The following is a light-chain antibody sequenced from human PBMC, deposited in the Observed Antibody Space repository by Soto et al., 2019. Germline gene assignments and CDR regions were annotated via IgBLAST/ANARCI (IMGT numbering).Light chain of an antibody. V-gene: IGKV1-5*01. J-gene: IGKJ1*01. CDR1: QSISRY. CDR2: DAS. CDR3: QRYNTYSRT. Sequence: DIQITQSPSTLSASVGDRVTITCRASQSISRYLAWYQQKPGKAPKLLIYDASTLEGGVPSRFSGSGSGTEFTLTISSLQPDDFATYYCQRYNTYSRTFGQGTKVDIK.